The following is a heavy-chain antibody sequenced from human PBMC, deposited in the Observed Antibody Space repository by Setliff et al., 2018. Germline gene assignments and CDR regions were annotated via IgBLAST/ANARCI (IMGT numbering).Heavy chain of an antibody. Sequence: SETLSLTCAVYGASFSGTYCSWIRQSPGKGLEWIGEINHTGSPNYIPSLKSRLTISVDTSKNQFSLKLSSVTAADTAMYYCRFWSGYYKNDYWGQGTLVTVS. CDR3: RFWSGYYKNDY. V-gene: IGHV4-34*01. J-gene: IGHJ4*02. D-gene: IGHD3-3*01. CDR1: GASFSGTY. CDR2: INHTGSP.